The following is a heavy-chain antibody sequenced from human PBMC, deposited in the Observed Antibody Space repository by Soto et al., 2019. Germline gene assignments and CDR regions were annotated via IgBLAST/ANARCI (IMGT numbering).Heavy chain of an antibody. CDR2: IIPILGIA. CDR1: GGTFSSYT. CDR3: ARRPYYDFWSGYYTLDDAFDI. V-gene: IGHV1-69*02. D-gene: IGHD3-3*01. Sequence: SVKVSCKASGGTFSSYTISWVRQAPGQGLEWMGRIIPILGIANYAQKFQGRVTITADKSTSTAYMELSSLRSEDTAVYYCARRPYYDFWSGYYTLDDAFDIWGQGTMVTVSS. J-gene: IGHJ3*02.